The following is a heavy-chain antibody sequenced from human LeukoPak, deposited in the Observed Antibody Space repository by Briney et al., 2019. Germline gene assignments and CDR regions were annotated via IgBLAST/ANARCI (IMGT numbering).Heavy chain of an antibody. Sequence: ASVPVSCKASGYTFTSYDINWVRQASGQGLEWMGWMNPNSGNTGYAQKFQGRVTMTRNTSISTAYMELSSLRSEDTAVYYRAWFGELSYAFDIWGQGTMVTVSS. J-gene: IGHJ3*02. V-gene: IGHV1-8*01. D-gene: IGHD3-10*01. CDR3: AWFGELSYAFDI. CDR2: MNPNSGNT. CDR1: GYTFTSYD.